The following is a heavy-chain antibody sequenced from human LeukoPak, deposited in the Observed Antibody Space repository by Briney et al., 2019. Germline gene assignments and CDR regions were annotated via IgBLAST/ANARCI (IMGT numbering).Heavy chain of an antibody. Sequence: ASVKVSCKASGYTXTGYYMYWVRQAPGQGLEWMAWINPNSGGTNYAQKFQGRVTMTRDTSISTAYMELSRLRSDDTAVYYCAIVRPSREGIAAPGADYWGQGTLVTVSS. CDR1: GYTXTGYY. V-gene: IGHV1-2*02. CDR3: AIVRPSREGIAAPGADY. CDR2: INPNSGGT. J-gene: IGHJ4*02. D-gene: IGHD6-13*01.